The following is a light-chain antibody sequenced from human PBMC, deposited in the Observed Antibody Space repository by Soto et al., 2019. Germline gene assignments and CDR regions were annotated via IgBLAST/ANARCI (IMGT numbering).Light chain of an antibody. V-gene: IGKV1-39*01. Sequence: IRMTQSPSSVSGSXGDKVTIDGRSSLSISSFLNWYQQKPGTAPKLXXYAASSLQSVGPSRFSGSGSATDFTRTISSLQPEDFATYYGQQSYSTPITFGQGTRLEI. CDR2: AAS. CDR1: LSISSF. J-gene: IGKJ5*01. CDR3: QQSYSTPIT.